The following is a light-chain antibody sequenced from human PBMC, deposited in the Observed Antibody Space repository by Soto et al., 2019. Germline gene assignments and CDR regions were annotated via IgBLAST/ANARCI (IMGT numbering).Light chain of an antibody. Sequence: VLTQFPATLSVSAGERVTLSCRASQSVXSNFAWYQQKPGQAPRLLXDGASTRATGSPARLSGSGSGTEFTLTISSLQSEDIAVYYCQQYENWSITFGQGTRLEIK. V-gene: IGKV3-15*01. CDR2: GAS. CDR3: QQYENWSIT. CDR1: QSVXSN. J-gene: IGKJ5*01.